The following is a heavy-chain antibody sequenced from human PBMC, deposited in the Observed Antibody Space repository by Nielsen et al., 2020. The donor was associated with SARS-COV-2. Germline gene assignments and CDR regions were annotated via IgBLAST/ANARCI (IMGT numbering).Heavy chain of an antibody. Sequence: GESLKISCEASGFTFSSYAMHWVRQAPGKGLEWVAVISFDGGTEYYADSVKGRFTISRDNSNNTLNLKMSSLRAEDTAIYYCARDREWKGTWYYFDNWGQGTLVTVSS. D-gene: IGHD3-3*01. CDR2: ISFDGGTE. V-gene: IGHV3-30-3*01. CDR3: ARDREWKGTWYYFDN. J-gene: IGHJ4*02. CDR1: GFTFSSYA.